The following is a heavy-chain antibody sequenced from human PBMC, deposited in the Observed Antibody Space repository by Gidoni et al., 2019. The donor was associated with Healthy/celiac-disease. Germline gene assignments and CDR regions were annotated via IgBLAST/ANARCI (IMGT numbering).Heavy chain of an antibody. CDR3: ARYVGAARAFNWFDP. CDR1: GFTFSSYS. V-gene: IGHV3-21*01. D-gene: IGHD6-6*01. J-gene: IGHJ5*02. Sequence: EVQLVESGGGLVKPGGSLRLSCAASGFTFSSYSMNWVRQAPGKGLEWVSSISSSSSYIYYADSVKGRFTISRDNAKNSLYLQMNSLRAEDTAVYYCARYVGAARAFNWFDPWGQGTLVTVSS. CDR2: ISSSSSYI.